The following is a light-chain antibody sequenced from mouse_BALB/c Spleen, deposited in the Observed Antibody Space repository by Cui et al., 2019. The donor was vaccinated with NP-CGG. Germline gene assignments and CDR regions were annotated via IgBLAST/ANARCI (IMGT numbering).Light chain of an antibody. CDR1: TGTVTTSNY. CDR2: GTN. Sequence: QAVVTQESAPTTSPGETVTLTCRSSTGTVTTSNYANWVQEKPDYLFTGLIGGTNNRAPGIPARFSGSLIGDKAALTITGAQTEDEAIYFCALWYSNHWVFGGGTKLTVL. J-gene: IGLJ1*01. CDR3: ALWYSNHWV. V-gene: IGLV1*01.